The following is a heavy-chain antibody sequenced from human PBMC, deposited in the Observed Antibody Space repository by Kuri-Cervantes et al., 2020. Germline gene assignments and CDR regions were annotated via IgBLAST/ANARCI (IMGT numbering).Heavy chain of an antibody. CDR3: ARDNYHFDP. CDR1: GFTFSSYG. CDR2: IWYDGSNK. Sequence: GGSLRLSCAASGFTFSSYGMHWVRQAPGKGLEWVAVIWYDGSNKYYADSVKGRFTISRDNSKNTLYLQVNSLRAEDTAVYYCARDNYHFDPWGQGTLVTVSS. V-gene: IGHV3-33*08. D-gene: IGHD3/OR15-3a*01. J-gene: IGHJ5*02.